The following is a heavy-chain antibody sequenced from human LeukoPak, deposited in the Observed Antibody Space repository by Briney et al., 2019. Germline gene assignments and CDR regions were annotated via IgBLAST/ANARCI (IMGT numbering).Heavy chain of an antibody. CDR3: ARDAAPGAYCGGDCPHNWFDP. CDR1: GGTFSSYA. CDR2: IIPIFGTA. D-gene: IGHD2-21*02. J-gene: IGHJ5*02. Sequence: SVKVSCKASGGTFSSYAISWVRQAPGQGLEWMGGIIPIFGTANYAQKFQGRITITTDESTSTAYMELSSLRSEDTAVYYCARDAAPGAYCGGDCPHNWFDPWGQGTLVTVSS. V-gene: IGHV1-69*05.